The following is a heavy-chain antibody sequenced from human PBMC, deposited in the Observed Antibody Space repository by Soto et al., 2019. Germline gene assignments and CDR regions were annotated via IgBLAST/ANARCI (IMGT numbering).Heavy chain of an antibody. CDR3: ARGRYDYIWPWDI. Sequence: QVQLQESGPGLVKPSQTLSLTYTVSGGSLLSGGYYWICIHQHPGKALGWIGYIYYRGSTYYNPSLKSRVTISVDTSKNQFSLKLSSVTAADTAVYYCARGRYDYIWPWDIWGQGTMVTVSS. J-gene: IGHJ3*02. V-gene: IGHV4-31*03. D-gene: IGHD3-16*01. CDR2: IYYRGST. CDR1: GGSLLSGGYY.